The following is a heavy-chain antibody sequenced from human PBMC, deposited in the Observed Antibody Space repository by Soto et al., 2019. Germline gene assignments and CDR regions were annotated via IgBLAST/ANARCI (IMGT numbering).Heavy chain of an antibody. V-gene: IGHV3-30-3*01. Sequence: GGSLRLSCAASGFTFSSYAMHWVRQAPGKGLEWVAVISYDGSNKYYADSVKGRFTISRDNSKNTLYLQMNSLRAEDTAVYYCAGGRYYYDSSGYYQPGLIDYWGQGTLVTVSS. CDR1: GFTFSSYA. CDR3: AGGRYYYDSSGYYQPGLIDY. J-gene: IGHJ4*02. CDR2: ISYDGSNK. D-gene: IGHD3-22*01.